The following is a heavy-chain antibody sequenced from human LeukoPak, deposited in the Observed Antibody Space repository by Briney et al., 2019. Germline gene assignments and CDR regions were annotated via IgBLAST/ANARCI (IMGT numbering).Heavy chain of an antibody. Sequence: SETLSLTCTVSGGSISSYYWSWIRQPPGKGLEWIGCIYYSGSTNYNPSPKSRVAISVDTSKNQFSLKLSSVTAADTAVYYCARAEQMYYYDSSGYYGSDWFDPWGQGTLVTVSS. J-gene: IGHJ5*02. CDR2: IYYSGST. D-gene: IGHD3-22*01. V-gene: IGHV4-59*01. CDR1: GGSISSYY. CDR3: ARAEQMYYYDSSGYYGSDWFDP.